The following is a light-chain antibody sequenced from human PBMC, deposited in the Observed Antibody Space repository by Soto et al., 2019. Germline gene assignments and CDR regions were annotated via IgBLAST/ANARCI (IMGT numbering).Light chain of an antibody. J-gene: IGLJ3*02. V-gene: IGLV2-11*01. Sequence: QSALTQPRSVSGSPGQSVTISCTGTNSDIGAYNYVSWYQQHPGKAPKLIIYDVSKRPSGVPDRFSGSKSGNTASLTISGLQAEDEADYYCCSFAGTYTFELFGGGTKLTVL. CDR2: DVS. CDR3: CSFAGTYTFEL. CDR1: NSDIGAYNY.